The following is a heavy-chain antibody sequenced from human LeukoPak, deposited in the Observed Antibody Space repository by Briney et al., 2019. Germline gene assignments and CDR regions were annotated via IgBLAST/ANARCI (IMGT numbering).Heavy chain of an antibody. D-gene: IGHD2-15*01. Sequence: GGSLRLSCAASGFTFSTYSIIWVRQAPGRGLDWVSSISSSSSYIYYADSVKGRFTISRDNAKNSLYLQMNSLRAEDTAVYYCARDQWDIVVVVAAQQSLIAFDIWGQGTMVTVSS. CDR3: ARDQWDIVVVVAAQQSLIAFDI. V-gene: IGHV3-21*01. CDR2: ISSSSSYI. CDR1: GFTFSTYS. J-gene: IGHJ3*02.